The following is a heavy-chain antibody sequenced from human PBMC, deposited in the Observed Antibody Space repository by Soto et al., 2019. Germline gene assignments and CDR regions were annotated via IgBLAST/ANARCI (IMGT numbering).Heavy chain of an antibody. J-gene: IGHJ4*02. CDR2: INHSGST. V-gene: IGHV4-34*01. CDR1: GGSFSGYY. Sequence: SETLSLTCAVYGGSFSGYYWSWIRQPPGKGLEWIGEINHSGSTNYNPSLKSRVTISVDSSKNQFSLKLSSVTAADTAVYYCAIAKSQRGYSGYDPFDYWGQGTLVTVSS. D-gene: IGHD5-12*01. CDR3: AIAKSQRGYSGYDPFDY.